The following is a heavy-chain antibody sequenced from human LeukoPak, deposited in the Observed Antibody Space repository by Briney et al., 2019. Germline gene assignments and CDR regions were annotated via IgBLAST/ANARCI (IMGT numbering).Heavy chain of an antibody. V-gene: IGHV3-7*01. CDR2: IKQDGSEN. Sequence: PGGSLRLSCAASGFTFSSYWMSWVRQAPGKGLEWVANIKQDGSENYYVDSVKGRFTISRDNAKNSLYLQMNSLRAGDTAVYYCARDPLLDYYESSGSQVCWGQGTLVTVSS. CDR1: GFTFSSYW. J-gene: IGHJ4*02. CDR3: ARDPLLDYYESSGSQVC. D-gene: IGHD3-22*01.